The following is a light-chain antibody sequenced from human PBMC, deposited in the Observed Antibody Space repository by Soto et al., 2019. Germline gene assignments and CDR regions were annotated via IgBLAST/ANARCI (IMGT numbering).Light chain of an antibody. CDR1: SSNIGNNY. Sequence: QSVLTQPPSISAAPGQKVTISCSGSSSNIGNNYVSWYQQLPGTAPKLLIFDNNKRPSGIPDRFSGSKSGTSATLGITGLQTGDEADYYCGTWDNSLSAGLFGGGTQLTVL. V-gene: IGLV1-51*01. J-gene: IGLJ7*01. CDR3: GTWDNSLSAGL. CDR2: DNN.